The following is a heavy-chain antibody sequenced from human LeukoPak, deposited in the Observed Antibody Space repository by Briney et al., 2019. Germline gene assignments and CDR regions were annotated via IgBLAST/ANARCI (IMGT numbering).Heavy chain of an antibody. D-gene: IGHD3-16*01. V-gene: IGHV3-48*03. CDR2: ISSSGSTI. CDR1: GFTFSSYE. Sequence: GGSLRLSCAASGFTFSSYEMNWVRQAPGKGLEWVSYISSSGSTIYYADSVKGRFTISRDNAKNSLYLQMNSLRAEDTAVYYCASQSFARFDPWGQGTLVTVSS. CDR3: ASQSFARFDP. J-gene: IGHJ5*02.